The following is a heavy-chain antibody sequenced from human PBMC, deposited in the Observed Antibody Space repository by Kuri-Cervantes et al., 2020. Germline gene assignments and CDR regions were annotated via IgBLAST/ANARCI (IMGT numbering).Heavy chain of an antibody. D-gene: IGHD6-13*01. Sequence: SETLSLTCTIYGGSFSVYYWTWIPQPPGKGLECIGEIIHSGGTNYNPSLKSRVTISVDTSKNQFSLKLSSVTAADTAVYYCARGRALAAAGYYYYYYMDVWGKGTTVTVSS. CDR2: IIHSGGT. CDR3: ARGRALAAAGYYYYYYMDV. CDR1: GGSFSVYY. V-gene: IGHV4-34*01. J-gene: IGHJ6*03.